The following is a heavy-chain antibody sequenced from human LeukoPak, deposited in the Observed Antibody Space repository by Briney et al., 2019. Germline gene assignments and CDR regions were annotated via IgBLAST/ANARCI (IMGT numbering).Heavy chain of an antibody. J-gene: IGHJ5*02. V-gene: IGHV3-11*01. CDR3: ATDGAGFDT. Sequence: SLRLSCAASGFTFIDYYMSWIRQAPGKGLEWLSYINIGGTNTHYAASVKGRFTISRDNAKKSLYLEMTNLRAEDTAVYYCATDGAGFDTWGQGVLVTASS. CDR2: INIGGTNT. CDR1: GFTFIDYY.